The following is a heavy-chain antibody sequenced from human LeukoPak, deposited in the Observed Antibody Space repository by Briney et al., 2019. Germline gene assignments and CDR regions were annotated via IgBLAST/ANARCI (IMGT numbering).Heavy chain of an antibody. V-gene: IGHV4-34*01. D-gene: IGHD3-3*01. CDR3: AREDYDDSGAWYLDL. Sequence: SETLSLTCAVYGGSFSGYYWSWIRQPPGKGLEWIGEINHSGSTNYNPSLKSRVTISVDKSKNQFSLKLSSVTAADTAVYYCAREDYDDSGAWYLDLWGRGTLVTVSS. CDR1: GGSFSGYY. CDR2: INHSGST. J-gene: IGHJ2*01.